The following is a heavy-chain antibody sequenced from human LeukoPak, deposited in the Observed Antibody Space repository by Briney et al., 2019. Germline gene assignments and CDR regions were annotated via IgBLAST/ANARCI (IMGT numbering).Heavy chain of an antibody. CDR1: GYIFTTYG. CDR3: ARDHGFSGGSYFDTFDI. V-gene: IGHV1-18*01. D-gene: IGHD1-26*01. CDR2: ISGYNDDT. J-gene: IGHJ3*02. Sequence: ASVKVSCKASGYIFTTYGISWVRQAPGQGLEWMGWISGYNDDTNYAQKLQGRVTMTTDTSTSTAYMELRSLTSDDTAVYYCARDHGFSGGSYFDTFDIWGRGTMVTVSP.